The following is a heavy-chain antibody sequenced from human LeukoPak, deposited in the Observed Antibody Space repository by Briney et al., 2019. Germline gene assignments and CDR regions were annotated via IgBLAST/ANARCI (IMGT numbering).Heavy chain of an antibody. CDR3: TTDLGLTMIRGVIVK. CDR2: IKSKGDGETT. V-gene: IGHV3-15*01. Sequence: GGSLRLSCADSGFSFTNAWMTWVRQAPGKGLEWVGRIKSKGDGETTDYAAPVEGRFFMSRDDSKATLYPQMNSLKTEDTAVYYCTTDLGLTMIRGVIVKWGQGTLVTVSS. J-gene: IGHJ4*02. D-gene: IGHD3-10*01. CDR1: GFSFTNAW.